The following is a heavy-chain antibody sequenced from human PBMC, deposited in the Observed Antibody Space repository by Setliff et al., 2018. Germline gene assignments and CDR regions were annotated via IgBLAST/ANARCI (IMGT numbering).Heavy chain of an antibody. D-gene: IGHD4-17*01. V-gene: IGHV4-4*02. J-gene: IGHJ6*04. CDR2: IKHTGTT. CDR1: GDSISSGNW. Sequence: PSETLSLTCAVSGDSISSGNWWSWVRQPPEKGLEWIGEIKHTGTTNYNPSLKSRVTISVDTSKNQFSLKLSSVTAADTAVYYCARPHDYGDYSLYVWGKGTTVTVSS. CDR3: ARPHDYGDYSLYV.